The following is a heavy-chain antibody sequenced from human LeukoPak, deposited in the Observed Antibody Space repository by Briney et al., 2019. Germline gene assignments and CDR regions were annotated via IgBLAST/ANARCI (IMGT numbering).Heavy chain of an antibody. J-gene: IGHJ6*02. Sequence: GESLKISCKGSGYIFTTYWIGWVRHMPGKGLEWMGIIYPGDSDTRHRPSFQGQVTISADKSISTAYLQWSSLKASDTAMYYCARQEAAADKTAPYYYGMDVWGQGTTVTVSS. CDR1: GYIFTTYW. V-gene: IGHV5-51*01. CDR2: IYPGDSDT. CDR3: ARQEAAADKTAPYYYGMDV. D-gene: IGHD6-13*01.